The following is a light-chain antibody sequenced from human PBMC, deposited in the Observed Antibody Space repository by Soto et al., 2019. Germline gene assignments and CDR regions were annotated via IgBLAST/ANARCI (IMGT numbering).Light chain of an antibody. CDR2: TNN. Sequence: QSVLTQPPSASGTPGQRVSISCSGSSSNIGSNYVYWYQQLSGTAPKLLIYTNNQRPSGVPDRFSGSKSGTSASLAISGLRSEDEADYYCATWDDSLSAWVFDGGTKLTVL. CDR3: ATWDDSLSAWV. J-gene: IGLJ3*02. CDR1: SSNIGSNY. V-gene: IGLV1-47*01.